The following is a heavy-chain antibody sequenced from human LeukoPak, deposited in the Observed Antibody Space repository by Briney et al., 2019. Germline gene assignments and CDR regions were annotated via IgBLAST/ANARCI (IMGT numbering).Heavy chain of an antibody. CDR3: ARDVYYDSSGNDAFDI. CDR1: GYTFTGYH. CDR2: INPNSGDT. V-gene: IGHV1-2*06. Sequence: GASVKVSCKASGYTFTGYHLHWVRQAPGHGLEWMGRINPNSGDTIYAQKFQGRVTMTRDTSISTAYMELSRLRSDDTAVYYCARDVYYDSSGNDAFDIWGQGTMVTVSS. J-gene: IGHJ3*02. D-gene: IGHD3-22*01.